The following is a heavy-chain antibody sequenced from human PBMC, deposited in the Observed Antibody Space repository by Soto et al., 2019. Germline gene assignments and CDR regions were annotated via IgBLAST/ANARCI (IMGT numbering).Heavy chain of an antibody. J-gene: IGHJ4*02. D-gene: IGHD1-26*01. V-gene: IGHV1-69*13. CDR1: GGTFSSYA. CDR3: ARARDGGSYHFDY. CDR2: IIPIFGTA. Sequence: SVKVSCKASGGTFSSYAISWVRQAPGQGLEWMGGIIPIFGTANYAQKFQGRVTITADESTSTAYMELSSLRSEDTAVYYCARARDGGSYHFDYWGQGTLVTISS.